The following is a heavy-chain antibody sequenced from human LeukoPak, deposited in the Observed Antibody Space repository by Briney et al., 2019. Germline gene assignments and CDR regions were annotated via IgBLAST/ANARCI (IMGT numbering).Heavy chain of an antibody. J-gene: IGHJ4*02. CDR1: GGSISSNSYY. V-gene: IGHV4-39*01. Sequence: SETLSLTCAVSGGSISSNSYYWGWIRQPPGKGLEWIGSIYYSGSTYYNPSLKSRVTISVDTSKNQFSLKLSSVTAADTAVYYCARCMRGYYGFPFDYWGQGTLVTVSS. D-gene: IGHD3-10*01. CDR2: IYYSGST. CDR3: ARCMRGYYGFPFDY.